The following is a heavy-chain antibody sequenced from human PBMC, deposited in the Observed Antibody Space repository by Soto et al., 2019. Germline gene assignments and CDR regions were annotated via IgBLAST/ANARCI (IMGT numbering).Heavy chain of an antibody. D-gene: IGHD3-10*01. CDR1: GFTFSSYD. CDR3: ARGGYYGSGSYSIDY. CDR2: IGTAGDT. J-gene: IGHJ4*02. V-gene: IGHV3-13*01. Sequence: GGSLRLSCAASGFTFSSYDMHWVRQATGKGLEWVSAIGTAGDTYYPGSVKGRFTISRENAKNSLYLQMNSLRAGDTAVYYCARGGYYGSGSYSIDYWGQGTLVTVSS.